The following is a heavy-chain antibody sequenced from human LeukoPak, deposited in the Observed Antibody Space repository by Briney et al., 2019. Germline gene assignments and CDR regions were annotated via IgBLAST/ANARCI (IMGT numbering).Heavy chain of an antibody. J-gene: IGHJ4*02. CDR2: ISYDGSNK. D-gene: IGHD2-2*03. V-gene: IGHV3-30*18. Sequence: GGSLRLSCAASGFTFSSYGMHWVRQAPGKGLEWVAVISYDGSNKYYADSVKGRFTISRDNSKNTLYLQMNSLRAGDTAVYYCAKDLDIVVVPAAIHYWGQGTLVTVSS. CDR1: GFTFSSYG. CDR3: AKDLDIVVVPAAIHY.